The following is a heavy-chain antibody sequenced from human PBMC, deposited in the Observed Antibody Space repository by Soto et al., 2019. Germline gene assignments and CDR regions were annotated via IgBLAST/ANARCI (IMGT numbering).Heavy chain of an antibody. D-gene: IGHD1-26*01. Sequence: SETLSLTCTVSGGSISSYYWTWIRQPPGKGLEWIGFIYYSGSTSYNPSLKSRVTISVDTSKNQFSLKLNSVTAADTAVYYCARYNGTYYVYWGQGTLVTVSS. CDR1: GGSISSYY. J-gene: IGHJ4*02. CDR3: ARYNGTYYVY. V-gene: IGHV4-59*01. CDR2: IYYSGST.